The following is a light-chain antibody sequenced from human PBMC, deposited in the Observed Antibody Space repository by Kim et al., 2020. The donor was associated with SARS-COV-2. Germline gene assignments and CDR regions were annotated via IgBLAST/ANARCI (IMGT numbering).Light chain of an antibody. V-gene: IGLV1-44*01. CDR3: AAWDDSLNGPV. J-gene: IGLJ1*01. CDR2: INN. Sequence: QSVLTQPPSASGTPGQRVTISCSGSSSNIGSNTVNWYQQLPGTAPKLLIYINNRRPSGVPDRFSGSKSGTSASLAISGLQSEDEADYYCAAWDDSLNGPVFGTGTKVTVL. CDR1: SSNIGSNT.